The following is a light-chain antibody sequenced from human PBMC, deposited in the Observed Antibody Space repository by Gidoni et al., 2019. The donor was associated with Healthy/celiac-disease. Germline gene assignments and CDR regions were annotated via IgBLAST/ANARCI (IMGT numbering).Light chain of an antibody. J-gene: IGKJ1*01. CDR1: QSLLHSNGYNY. CDR3: MQALQTPWT. V-gene: IGKV2-28*01. Sequence: IVMTQSPLSLPVTPGEPASISCRSSQSLLHSNGYNYLDWYLQKPGQSPQLLSYLGSNRASGVPDRCSGSGSGTDFTLKISRVEPEDVGVYYCMQALQTPWTFXQXTKVEIK. CDR2: LGS.